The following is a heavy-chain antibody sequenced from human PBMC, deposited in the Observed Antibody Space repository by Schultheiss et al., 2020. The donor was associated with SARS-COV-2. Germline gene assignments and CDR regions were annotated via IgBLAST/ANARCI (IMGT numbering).Heavy chain of an antibody. CDR1: GFTFSSYS. J-gene: IGHJ6*02. D-gene: IGHD6-6*01. V-gene: IGHV3-21*01. CDR3: AREGPDPLEYSSAMDV. CDR2: ISSSSSYI. Sequence: GGSLRLSCAASGFTFSSYSMNWVRQAPGKGLEWVSSISSSSSYIYYADSVKGRFTISRDNSKNTLYLQMNRLRAEDTAVYYCAREGPDPLEYSSAMDVWGQGTTVTVSS.